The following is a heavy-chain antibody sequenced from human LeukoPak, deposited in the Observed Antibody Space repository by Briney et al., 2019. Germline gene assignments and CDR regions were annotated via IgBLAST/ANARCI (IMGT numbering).Heavy chain of an antibody. CDR2: IIPIFGTA. J-gene: IGHJ4*02. CDR1: GGTFSSYA. V-gene: IGHV1-69*05. Sequence: SVKVSCKASGGTFSSYAISWVRQAPGQGLEWMGGIIPIFGTANYAQKFQGSVTITTDESTSTAYMELSSLRSEDTAVYYCARGGFEWELLRAYFDYWGQGTLVTVSS. D-gene: IGHD1-26*01. CDR3: ARGGFEWELLRAYFDY.